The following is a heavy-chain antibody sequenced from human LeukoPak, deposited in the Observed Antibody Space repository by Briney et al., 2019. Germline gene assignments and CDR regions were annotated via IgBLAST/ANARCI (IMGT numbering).Heavy chain of an antibody. CDR3: ATGPDGDDVPYFDY. CDR1: VLTLGFMC. D-gene: IGHD5-12*01. V-gene: IGHV3-66*01. Sequence: GRTLRLSRAVSVLTLGFMCMSWVRHAPGKGLEWGSIIYSGGSSYYAASVTGRFTLSRETSKNTIYLQMKSLRAEGTAVYYCATGPDGDDVPYFDYWGQGTLVTVSS. CDR2: IYSGGSS. J-gene: IGHJ4*02.